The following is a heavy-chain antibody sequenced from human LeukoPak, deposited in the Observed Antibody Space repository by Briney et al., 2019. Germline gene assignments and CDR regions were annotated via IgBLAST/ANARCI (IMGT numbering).Heavy chain of an antibody. CDR3: ASVVGAWTHYFDC. CDR1: GYTFTSYY. V-gene: IGHV1-46*01. J-gene: IGHJ4*02. D-gene: IGHD1-26*01. CDR2: INPSGGST. Sequence: ASVKVSCKASGYTFTSYYMHWVRRAPGQGLEWMGIINPSGGSTSYAQKFQGRVTMTRDTSTSTVYMELSSLRSEDTAVYYCASVVGAWTHYFDCWGQGTLVTVSS.